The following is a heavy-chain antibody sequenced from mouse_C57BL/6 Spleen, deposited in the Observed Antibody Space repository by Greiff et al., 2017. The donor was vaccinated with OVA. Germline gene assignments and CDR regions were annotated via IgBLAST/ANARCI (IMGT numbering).Heavy chain of an antibody. CDR1: GYSITSGYD. Sequence: EVQGVESGPGMVKPSQSLSLTCTVTGYSITSGYDWHWIRHFPGNKLEWMGYISYSGSTNYNPSLKSRISITHDTSKNHFFLKLNSVTTEDTATYYCARSPWAYYAMDYWGQGTSVTVSS. CDR2: ISYSGST. J-gene: IGHJ4*01. CDR3: ARSPWAYYAMDY. D-gene: IGHD4-1*01. V-gene: IGHV3-1*01.